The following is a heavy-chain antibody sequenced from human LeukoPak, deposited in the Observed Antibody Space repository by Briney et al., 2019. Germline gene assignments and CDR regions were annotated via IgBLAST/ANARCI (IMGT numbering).Heavy chain of an antibody. CDR3: ARFGVSCSSTSCHPSVY. D-gene: IGHD2-2*01. CDR2: MDPNSGNT. V-gene: IGHV1-8*01. CDR1: GYTFTSYD. Sequence: ASVTVSYKASGYTFTSYDINWVRQAPGQGGEWMGWMDPNSGNTGYAQKFQGRVTMTRNTSISTAYMELSSLRSEDTAVYYCARFGVSCSSTSCHPSVYWGQGTLVTVSS. J-gene: IGHJ4*02.